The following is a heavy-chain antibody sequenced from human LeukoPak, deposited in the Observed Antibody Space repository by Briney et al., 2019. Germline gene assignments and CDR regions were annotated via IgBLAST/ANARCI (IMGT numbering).Heavy chain of an antibody. D-gene: IGHD4-11*01. CDR2: IYYSGST. Sequence: SETLSLTCAVYGGSFSGYYWSWIRQPPGKGLEWIGYIYYSGSTNYTPSLKSRVTISVDSSKNQFSLKLSSVTAADTAVYYCARQATHDYSNEEHFDYWGQGTLVTVSS. V-gene: IGHV4-59*08. CDR3: ARQATHDYSNEEHFDY. CDR1: GGSFSGYY. J-gene: IGHJ4*02.